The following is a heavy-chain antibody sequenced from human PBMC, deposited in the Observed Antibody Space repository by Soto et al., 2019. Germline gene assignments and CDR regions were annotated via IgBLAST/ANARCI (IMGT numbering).Heavy chain of an antibody. J-gene: IGHJ2*01. CDR2: ISAYNGKT. D-gene: IGHD6-6*01. CDR3: ARLLLAQTYSTSGGYFDL. Sequence: QVQLVQSGAEVKKPGASVKVSCKASGYTFTSYGISWVRQAPGQGLEWMGWISAYNGKTYYAQKLQGRVTMTTDTSTSTAYMELRSLRSDDTAVYYCARLLLAQTYSTSGGYFDLWGRGTLVTVSS. CDR1: GYTFTSYG. V-gene: IGHV1-18*04.